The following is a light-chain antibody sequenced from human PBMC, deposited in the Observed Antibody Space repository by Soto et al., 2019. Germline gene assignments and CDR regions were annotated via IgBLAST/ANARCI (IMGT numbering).Light chain of an antibody. J-gene: IGLJ1*01. CDR1: SSNIGRNY. CDR3: GTWDSSLSVGV. V-gene: IGLV1-51*01. CDR2: DNN. Sequence: QSVLTQPPSVSAAPGQKVTISCSGSSSNIGRNYVCWYQQLPGAAPKLLIYDNNNRPSGIPDRFSGSKSGTSATLGITGLQTGDEADYYCGTWDSSLSVGVFGTGTKVTVL.